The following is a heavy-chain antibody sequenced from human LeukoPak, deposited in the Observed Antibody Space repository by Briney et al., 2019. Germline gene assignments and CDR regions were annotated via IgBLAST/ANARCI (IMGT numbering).Heavy chain of an antibody. Sequence: GESLKISCKGSGYSFTSYWIGWVRQMPGKGLGWMGIIYPGDSDTRYSPSFQGQVTISADKSISTAYLQWSSLKASDTAMYYCARHACGGDCYPREGPGYYYYYYMDVWGKGTTVTVSS. CDR3: ARHACGGDCYPREGPGYYYYYYMDV. V-gene: IGHV5-51*01. D-gene: IGHD2-21*02. J-gene: IGHJ6*03. CDR1: GYSFTSYW. CDR2: IYPGDSDT.